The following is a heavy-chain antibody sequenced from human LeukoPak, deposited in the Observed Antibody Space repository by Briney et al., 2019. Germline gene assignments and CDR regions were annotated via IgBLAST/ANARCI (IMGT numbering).Heavy chain of an antibody. D-gene: IGHD1-26*01. CDR1: GFTFSSYA. J-gene: IGHJ6*02. CDR3: AKATYSGSYSHYYGMDV. Sequence: GGSLRLSCAASGFTFSSYAMSWVRQAPGKGLEWVSAISGSGGSTYYADSVKGRFTISRDNSKNTLYLQMNSLRAEDTAVYYCAKATYSGSYSHYYGMDVWGQGTTVTVSS. V-gene: IGHV3-23*01. CDR2: ISGSGGST.